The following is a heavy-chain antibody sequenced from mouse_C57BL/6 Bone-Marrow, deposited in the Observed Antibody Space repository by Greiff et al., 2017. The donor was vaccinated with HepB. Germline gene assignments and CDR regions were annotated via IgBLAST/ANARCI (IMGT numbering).Heavy chain of an antibody. CDR3: ARCDYDYFDY. CDR1: GFSLTSYG. Sequence: VQRVESGPGLVQPSQSLSITCTVSGFSLTSYGVHWVRQSPGKGLEWLGVIWSGGSTDYNAAFISRLSISKDNSKSQVFFKMNSLQADDTAIYYCARCDYDYFDYWGQGTTLTVSS. J-gene: IGHJ2*01. V-gene: IGHV2-2*01. D-gene: IGHD2-4*01. CDR2: IWSGGST.